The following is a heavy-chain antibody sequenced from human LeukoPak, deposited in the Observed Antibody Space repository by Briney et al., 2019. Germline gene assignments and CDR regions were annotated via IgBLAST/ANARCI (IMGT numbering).Heavy chain of an antibody. CDR1: GFAFSAYS. V-gene: IGHV3-21*01. Sequence: PGGSLRLSCAASGFAFSAYSMNWVRQAPGKGLEWVSSITSSSTYIYYADSVKGRFTISRDNAKNSLYLQMNSLRAEDTAVYYCARDQTLTMVRGVPGAFDIWGQGTMVTLST. J-gene: IGHJ3*02. D-gene: IGHD3-10*01. CDR3: ARDQTLTMVRGVPGAFDI. CDR2: ITSSSTYI.